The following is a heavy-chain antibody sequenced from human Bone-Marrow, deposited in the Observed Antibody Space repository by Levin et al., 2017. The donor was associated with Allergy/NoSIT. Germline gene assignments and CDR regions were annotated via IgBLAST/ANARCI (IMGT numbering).Heavy chain of an antibody. Sequence: GESLKISCAASGFTFSDYYMSWIRQAPGKGLEWVSYISSSGSTIYYADSVKGRFTISRDNAKNSLYLQMNSLRAEDTAVYYCARGYFAEYFQHWGQGTLVTVSS. CDR2: ISSSGSTI. V-gene: IGHV3-11*01. CDR1: GFTFSDYY. CDR3: ARGYFAEYFQH. J-gene: IGHJ1*01. D-gene: IGHD1-14*01.